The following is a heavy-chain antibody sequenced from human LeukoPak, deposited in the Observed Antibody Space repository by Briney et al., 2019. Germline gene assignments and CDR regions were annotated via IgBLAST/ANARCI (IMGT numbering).Heavy chain of an antibody. CDR1: GFTFSSYA. V-gene: IGHV3-23*01. CDR2: ISGSGGST. Sequence: GGSLRLPCTASGFTFSSYAMSWVRQAPGKGLEWVSAISGSGGSTYYADSVKGRFTISRDNSKNTLYLQMNSLRAEDTAVYYCAKDGSYYDFWSGVCDYWGQGTLVTVSS. D-gene: IGHD3-3*01. J-gene: IGHJ4*02. CDR3: AKDGSYYDFWSGVCDY.